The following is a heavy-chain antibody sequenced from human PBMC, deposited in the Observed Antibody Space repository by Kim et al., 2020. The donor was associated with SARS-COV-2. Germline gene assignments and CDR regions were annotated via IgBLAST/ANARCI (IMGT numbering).Heavy chain of an antibody. CDR2: VDHNGST. D-gene: IGHD1-26*01. CDR3: ASLRYSGSD. Sequence: SETLSLTCAVYGGSFSGYYWSWSLRPPGKGREWMGEVDHNGSTNYNPSLKSRVTISVDTSKNQVSLKLSSLTAADTAVYYCASLRYSGSDWGQGTLGTVS. V-gene: IGHV4-34*01. J-gene: IGHJ4*02. CDR1: GGSFSGYY.